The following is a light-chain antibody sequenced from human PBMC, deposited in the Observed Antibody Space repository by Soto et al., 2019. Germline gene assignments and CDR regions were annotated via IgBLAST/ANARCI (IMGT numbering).Light chain of an antibody. J-gene: IGKJ3*01. CDR3: QEYSKWPLFT. CDR2: AAS. V-gene: IGKV3-15*01. Sequence: EIVVTQSPGILSVSPGDRATLSCRASQSVGRNLAWYQQKPGQAPTLLIYAASPRATGLPARFSGSGSGTDFAPTISSLQSEDFAVYYCQEYSKWPLFTFGPGTRVDIK. CDR1: QSVGRN.